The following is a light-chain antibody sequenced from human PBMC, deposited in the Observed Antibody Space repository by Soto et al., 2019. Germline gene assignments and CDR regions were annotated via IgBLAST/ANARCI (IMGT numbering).Light chain of an antibody. CDR3: QQHGT. J-gene: IGKJ2*01. V-gene: IGKV3-20*01. CDR2: AAS. Sequence: EIVLTQFPGTLSLSKGERATLSCRPSQSLSSSYLVWYQQKHGQAPRLLIYAASRRATGIPDRFSGSGSATQYTLTISRLEPEDYAVYYCQQHGTFGQRTKVEIK. CDR1: QSLSSSY.